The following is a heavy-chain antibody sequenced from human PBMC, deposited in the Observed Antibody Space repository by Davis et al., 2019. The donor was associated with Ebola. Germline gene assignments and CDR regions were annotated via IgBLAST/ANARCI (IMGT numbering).Heavy chain of an antibody. CDR3: AKDTDYYGSGSRGMDV. V-gene: IGHV3-30*02. CDR1: GFIFNIFD. CDR2: VRSHGSDD. D-gene: IGHD3-10*01. J-gene: IGHJ6*02. Sequence: GGSLRLSCAASGFIFNIFDMHWVRQAPGRGLEWVAFVRSHGSDDHYADSVKGRFTISRDNSKNTLYLQMNSLRAEDTAVYYCAKDTDYYGSGSRGMDVWGQGTTVTVSS.